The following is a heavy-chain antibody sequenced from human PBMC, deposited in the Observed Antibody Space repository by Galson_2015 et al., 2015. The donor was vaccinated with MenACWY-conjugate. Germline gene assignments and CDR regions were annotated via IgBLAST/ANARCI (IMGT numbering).Heavy chain of an antibody. Sequence: SETLSLTCTVSGGSINSYYWSWIRQPPGKGLEWIGYMYYSGSANYNPSLKSRVTISVDTSKNQFSLTMTSVTAADTAVYYCARGVNLASMAGYWGQGTLVTVS. V-gene: IGHV4-59*01. D-gene: IGHD3-3*02. CDR3: ARGVNLASMAGY. CDR1: GGSINSYY. CDR2: MYYSGSA. J-gene: IGHJ4*02.